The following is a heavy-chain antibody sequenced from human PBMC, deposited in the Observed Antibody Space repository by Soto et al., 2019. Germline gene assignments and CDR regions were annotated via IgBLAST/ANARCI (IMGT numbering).Heavy chain of an antibody. V-gene: IGHV3-23*01. D-gene: IGHD3-3*01. CDR1: GFTFSSYA. J-gene: IGHJ5*01. CDR2: ISGSGGST. Sequence: PGGSLRLSCAASGFTFSSYAMSWVRQAPGKGLEWVSAISGSGGSTYYADSVKGRFTISRDNSKNTLYLQMNSLRAEDTAVYYCSRGGRSYDFWSGPLGWFDPWGQGALVTVSS. CDR3: SRGGRSYDFWSGPLGWFDP.